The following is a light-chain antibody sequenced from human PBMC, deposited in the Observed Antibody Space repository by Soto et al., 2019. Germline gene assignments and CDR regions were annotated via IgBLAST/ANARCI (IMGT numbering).Light chain of an antibody. CDR2: KAS. Sequence: DIQMTQSPSTLSASVGDRVTITCRASQSISSWLAWYQQKPGKAPKLLIYKASSLETGVPSRVSGSGSGTEFTLTISSLQPDDFASYYCQQYGSSSPWTFGQGTKVEVK. J-gene: IGKJ1*01. V-gene: IGKV1-5*03. CDR1: QSISSW. CDR3: QQYGSSSPWT.